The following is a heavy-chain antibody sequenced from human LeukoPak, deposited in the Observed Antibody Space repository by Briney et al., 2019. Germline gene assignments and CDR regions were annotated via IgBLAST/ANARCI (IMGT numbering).Heavy chain of an antibody. CDR3: AREDPQTTVPEGMDV. J-gene: IGHJ6*02. Sequence: SDTLSLTCTVCGGSISYYYWSWIRQSTGKGLEWIGYIYYSGTTNYNPSLKSRVTISVDTSKNQFSLQLRSVTAADTAVYYCAREDPQTTVPEGMDVWGQGTTVTVSS. D-gene: IGHD4-17*01. CDR1: GGSISYYY. V-gene: IGHV4-59*01. CDR2: IYYSGTT.